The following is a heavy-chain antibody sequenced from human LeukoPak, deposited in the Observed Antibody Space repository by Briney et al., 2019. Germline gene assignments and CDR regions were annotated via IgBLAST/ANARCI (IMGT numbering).Heavy chain of an antibody. Sequence: PGGSLRLSCAASGFTVSSNYMSWVRQAPGQGLEWVSTISGSGTNVHQADSVKGRFTISRDNSRSTVYLQMNSLRADDTAVYYCAKDAGPQQLVFFDSWGQGTPVTVSS. CDR3: AKDAGPQQLVFFDS. D-gene: IGHD6-6*01. CDR1: GFTVSSNY. CDR2: ISGSGTNV. J-gene: IGHJ4*02. V-gene: IGHV3-23*01.